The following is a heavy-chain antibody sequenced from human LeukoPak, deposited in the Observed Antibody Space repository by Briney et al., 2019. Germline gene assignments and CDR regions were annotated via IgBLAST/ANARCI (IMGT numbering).Heavy chain of an antibody. CDR1: GFSFGDYA. J-gene: IGHJ4*02. D-gene: IGHD4-11*01. CDR3: ARDDDYSFDY. V-gene: IGHV3-49*04. Sequence: GGSLRLSCIASGFSFGDYAMSWVRQAPGKGLEWVGFIRSKAYGGTTEYAASVQGRFTISRDDSKSIAYLQMNSLKTEDTAVYYCARDDDYSFDYWGQGTLVTVSS. CDR2: IRSKAYGGTT.